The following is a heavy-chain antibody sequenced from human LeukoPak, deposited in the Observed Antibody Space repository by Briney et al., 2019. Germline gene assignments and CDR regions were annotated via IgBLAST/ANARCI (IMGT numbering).Heavy chain of an antibody. Sequence: SETLSLTCAVSDYSLSSAYYWGWIRHPPGKGLEWIGSIYHSGSTDYNPSLKSRVTISVDTSKNQFSLKLRSVTAADTAVYYCARDQAYCGGDCYFDFWGQGTLVTVSS. V-gene: IGHV4-38-2*02. D-gene: IGHD2-21*02. J-gene: IGHJ4*02. CDR3: ARDQAYCGGDCYFDF. CDR2: IYHSGST. CDR1: DYSLSSAYY.